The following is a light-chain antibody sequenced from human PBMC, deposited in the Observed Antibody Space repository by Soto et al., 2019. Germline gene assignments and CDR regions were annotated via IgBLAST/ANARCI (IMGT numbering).Light chain of an antibody. V-gene: IGKV3-11*01. CDR1: QSVSGY. Sequence: EILLTQSPATLSLSPGHRATLSCRASQSVSGYLAWYQQKPGQAPRLLIYDASNRASGIPARFSGSGSGADFTLPITSLEPDDFAVYYCQQRSNWPSTFGGGTKVEI. CDR2: DAS. J-gene: IGKJ4*01. CDR3: QQRSNWPST.